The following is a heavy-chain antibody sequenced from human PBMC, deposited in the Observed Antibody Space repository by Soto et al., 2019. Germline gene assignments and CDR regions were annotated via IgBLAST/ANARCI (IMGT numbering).Heavy chain of an antibody. J-gene: IGHJ5*02. V-gene: IGHV3-33*01. CDR2: IWYDGSNK. CDR3: ARDLSPLPEPLGWFDP. CDR1: GFTFSSYG. Sequence: GGSLRLSCAASGFTFSSYGMHWVRQAPGKGLEWVALIWYDGSNKYYADSVKGRFTISRDNSKNTLYLQMNSLRAEDTAVYYCARDLSPLPEPLGWFDPWGQGTLVTVSS.